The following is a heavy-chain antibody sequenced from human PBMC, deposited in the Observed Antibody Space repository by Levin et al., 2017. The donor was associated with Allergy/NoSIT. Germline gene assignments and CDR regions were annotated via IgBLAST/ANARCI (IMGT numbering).Heavy chain of an antibody. CDR2: INHSGST. Sequence: SQTLSLTCAVYGGSFSGYYWSWIRQPPGKGLEWIGEINHSGSTNYNPSLKSRVTISVDTSKNQFSLKLSSVTAADTAVYYCAGSPDTVTTNRRYYFDYWGQGTLVTVSS. V-gene: IGHV4-34*01. CDR3: AGSPDTVTTNRRYYFDY. J-gene: IGHJ4*02. CDR1: GGSFSGYY. D-gene: IGHD4-17*01.